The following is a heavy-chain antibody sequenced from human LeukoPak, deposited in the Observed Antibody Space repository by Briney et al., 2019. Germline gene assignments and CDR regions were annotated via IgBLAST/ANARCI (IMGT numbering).Heavy chain of an antibody. CDR1: GFTFSSYA. J-gene: IGHJ4*02. CDR2: ISGSGGST. CDR3: ATIVGATTEDDY. Sequence: PGGSLRLSCAASGFTFSSYAMSWVRQAPGKGLEWVSAISGSGGSTYYADSVKGRFTISRDNSKNTLYLQMNSLRAEDTAVHYCATIVGATTEDDYWGQGTLVTVSS. V-gene: IGHV3-23*01. D-gene: IGHD1-26*01.